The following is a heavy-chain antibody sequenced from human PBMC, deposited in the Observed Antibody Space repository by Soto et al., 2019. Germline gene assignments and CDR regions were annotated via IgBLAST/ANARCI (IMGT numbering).Heavy chain of an antibody. V-gene: IGHV4-30-4*01. J-gene: IGHJ4*02. D-gene: IGHD7-27*01. CDR3: ARGPSGDKVDS. CDR2: IYDGGRT. CDR1: GGSISTVDYW. Sequence: QVQLQESGPGLVKPSQTLSLTCTVSGGSISTVDYWWSWIRQSPDMGLEWIGHIYDGGRTYNNPSLSSRVTMSVYTSKSQLSLTLSSVSAADTAVYYCARGPSGDKVDSWGQGTLVTVSS.